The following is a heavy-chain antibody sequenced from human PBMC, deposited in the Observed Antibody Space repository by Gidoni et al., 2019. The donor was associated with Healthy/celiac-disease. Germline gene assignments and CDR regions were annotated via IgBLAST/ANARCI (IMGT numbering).Heavy chain of an antibody. V-gene: IGHV3-9*01. J-gene: IGHJ4*02. CDR2: ISWNSGSI. D-gene: IGHD2-8*01. Sequence: EVQLVESGGGLVQPGRSLRLSCAASGFPFDDYAMHWVRQAPGKGLEWVSGISWNSGSIGYADSVKGRFTISRDNAKNSLYLQMNSLRAEDTALYYCAKDIGYCTNGVCYLFDYWGQGTLVTVSS. CDR1: GFPFDDYA. CDR3: AKDIGYCTNGVCYLFDY.